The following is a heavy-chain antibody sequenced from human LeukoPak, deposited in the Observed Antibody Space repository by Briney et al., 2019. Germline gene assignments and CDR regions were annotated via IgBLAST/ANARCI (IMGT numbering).Heavy chain of an antibody. D-gene: IGHD1-26*01. V-gene: IGHV3-23*01. CDR3: AKDRGVWWELLDY. J-gene: IGHJ4*02. CDR2: ISGSGGST. CDR1: GFTFSSYA. Sequence: PGGSLRLSCAASGFTFSSYAMSWVRQAPGKGLEWVSAISGSGGSTYYADSVKGRFTISSDNSKNTLFLQMNSLRAEDTAVYYCAKDRGVWWELLDYWGQGTLVTVSS.